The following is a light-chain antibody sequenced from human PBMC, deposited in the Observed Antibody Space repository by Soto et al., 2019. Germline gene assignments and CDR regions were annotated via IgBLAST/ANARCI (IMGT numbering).Light chain of an antibody. CDR1: NIGSKS. J-gene: IGLJ1*01. CDR2: YDS. CDR3: QVWDSSSDHV. Sequence: SYERTQPPSVSVAPGKTARITCGGNNIGSKSVHWYQQKPGQAPVLVIYYDSDRPSGIPERFSGSNSGNTATLTISRVEAGDEADYYCQVWDSSSDHVFGTGTKVTVL. V-gene: IGLV3-21*04.